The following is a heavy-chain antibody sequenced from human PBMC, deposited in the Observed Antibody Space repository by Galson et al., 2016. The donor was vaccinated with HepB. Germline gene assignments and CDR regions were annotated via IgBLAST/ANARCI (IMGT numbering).Heavy chain of an antibody. CDR3: ARDRGIAAGGWFGP. CDR2: ISSSSKYI. J-gene: IGHJ5*02. D-gene: IGHD6-13*01. V-gene: IGHV3-21*01. Sequence: SLRLSCAGSGFSFSNYDMHWVRQAPGRGLEWVSSISSSSKYIYYADSMKGRFTISRDNANNSLFLQMESLRSADTAVYYCARDRGIAAGGWFGPWGQGTQVTVSS. CDR1: GFSFSNYD.